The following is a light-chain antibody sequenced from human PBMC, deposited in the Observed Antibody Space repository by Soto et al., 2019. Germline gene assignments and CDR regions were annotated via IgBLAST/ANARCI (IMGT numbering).Light chain of an antibody. CDR2: AAS. CDR3: QQSYKART. J-gene: IGKJ1*01. V-gene: IGKV1-39*01. CDR1: QSIVKY. Sequence: DLEMTQSQSSLSASVGDTVNITCRASQSIVKYLNWYQQKPGKAPRLLIYAASNLQTGVPSRFTASGSGTDFTLTISSLQPDDSATYYCQQSYKARTFGQGTKVEIK.